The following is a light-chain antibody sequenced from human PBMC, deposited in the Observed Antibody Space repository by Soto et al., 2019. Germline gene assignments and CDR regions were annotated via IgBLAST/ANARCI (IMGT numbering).Light chain of an antibody. CDR3: QQYNKWPRT. CDR2: DAS. J-gene: IGKJ1*01. V-gene: IGKV3-15*01. CDR1: QSVSSA. Sequence: ETVMTQSPATLSVSPGERAXXXXXASQSVSSALAWYQQKPGLPPRLLIYDASTRATGIPARFSGSGSGTDFTLTISSLQSQDFAVYYCQQYNKWPRTFGQGTKVDI.